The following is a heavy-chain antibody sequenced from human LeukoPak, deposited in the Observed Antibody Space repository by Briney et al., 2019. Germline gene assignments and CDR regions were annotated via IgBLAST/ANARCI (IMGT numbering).Heavy chain of an antibody. CDR2: IYSGGST. CDR1: GFTVSSNY. CDR3: ARGASITGTTGPLGY. V-gene: IGHV3-66*01. Sequence: GGSLRLSCAASGFTVSSNYMSWVRQAPGKGLEWVSVIYSGGSTYYADSVKGRFTISRDNSKNTLYLQMNSLRAEDTAVYYCARGASITGTTGPLGYWGQGTLVTVSS. J-gene: IGHJ4*02. D-gene: IGHD1-20*01.